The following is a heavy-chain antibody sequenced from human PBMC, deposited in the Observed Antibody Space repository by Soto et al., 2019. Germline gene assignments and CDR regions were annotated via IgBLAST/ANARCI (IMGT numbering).Heavy chain of an antibody. J-gene: IGHJ5*02. CDR1: GGSFSGYY. CDR3: ARASFSSRAKWLDP. V-gene: IGHV4-34*01. Sequence: QVQLQQWGAGLLKPSETLSLTCAVYGGSFSGYYWSWIRQPPGKGLEWIGEINHSGSTNYNPSLKSRVTISVDKSKNQFSLKLSSVTAADKAVYYCARASFSSRAKWLDPWGQGTLVTVSS. CDR2: INHSGST. D-gene: IGHD6-6*01.